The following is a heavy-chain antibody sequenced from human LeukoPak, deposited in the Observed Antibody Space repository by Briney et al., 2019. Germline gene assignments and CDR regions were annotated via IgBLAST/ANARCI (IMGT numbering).Heavy chain of an antibody. D-gene: IGHD2-21*02. CDR1: GFTFSSYA. Sequence: GGSLRLSCAASGFTFSSYAMHWVRQAPGKGLEWVAVISYDGSNKYYADSVKGRFTISRDNSKNTLYLQMNSLRAEDTAVYYCASSPQRLGDLWYFDYWGQGTLVTVSS. J-gene: IGHJ4*02. V-gene: IGHV3-30-3*01. CDR2: ISYDGSNK. CDR3: ASSPQRLGDLWYFDY.